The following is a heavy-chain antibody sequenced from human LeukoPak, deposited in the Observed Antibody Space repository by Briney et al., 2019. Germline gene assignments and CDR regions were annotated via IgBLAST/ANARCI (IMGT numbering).Heavy chain of an antibody. Sequence: GGSLRLSCAASGFTFSSYGMHWVRQAPGKGLEWVAVISYDGSNKYYADSVKGRFAISRDNSKNTLYLQMNSLRAEDTAVYYCARGDLPQYYFDYWGQGTLVTVSS. V-gene: IGHV3-30*03. D-gene: IGHD5-24*01. CDR1: GFTFSSYG. J-gene: IGHJ4*02. CDR2: ISYDGSNK. CDR3: ARGDLPQYYFDY.